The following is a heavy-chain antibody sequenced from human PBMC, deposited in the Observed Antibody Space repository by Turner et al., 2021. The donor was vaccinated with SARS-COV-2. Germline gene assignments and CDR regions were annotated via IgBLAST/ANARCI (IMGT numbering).Heavy chain of an antibody. CDR2: ISYDGSNK. Sequence: QVQLVESGGCVVQPGRSLSLSCAASGFTFSTYAMHWVRQAPGKGLEWVAVISYDGSNKYYADSVKGRFTISRDNSKNTLYLQMNSLRAEDTAVYYCAREDYYDSSGSLDYWGQGTLVTVSS. CDR3: AREDYYDSSGSLDY. J-gene: IGHJ4*02. D-gene: IGHD3-22*01. V-gene: IGHV3-30-3*01. CDR1: GFTFSTYA.